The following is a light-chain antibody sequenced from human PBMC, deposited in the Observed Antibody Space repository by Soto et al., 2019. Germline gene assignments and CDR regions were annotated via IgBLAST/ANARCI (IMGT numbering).Light chain of an antibody. J-gene: IGKJ2*01. CDR1: QSISHW. CDR3: QPSSSYPIT. CDR2: KAS. V-gene: IGKV1-5*03. Sequence: DIQMTQSPSTLSASVGDRVTITCRASQSISHWLAWYQQKPGKAPKLLISKASSLETGVPSRFSGSRSGTEFTLTIISLQPDDFATYYCQPSSSYPITFGQRTKLEIK.